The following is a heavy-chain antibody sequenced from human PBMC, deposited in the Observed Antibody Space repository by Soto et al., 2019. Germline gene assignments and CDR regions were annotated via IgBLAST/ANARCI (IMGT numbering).Heavy chain of an antibody. Sequence: ASVKVSCKASGYTFTSYYMHWVRQAPGQGLEWMGIINPSGGSTSYAQKFQGRVTMTRDTSTSTVYMELSSLRSEDTAVYYCARDPVRRTDILTGYDAFDIWGQGTMVTVSS. CDR1: GYTFTSYY. D-gene: IGHD3-9*01. CDR3: ARDPVRRTDILTGYDAFDI. J-gene: IGHJ3*02. V-gene: IGHV1-46*01. CDR2: INPSGGST.